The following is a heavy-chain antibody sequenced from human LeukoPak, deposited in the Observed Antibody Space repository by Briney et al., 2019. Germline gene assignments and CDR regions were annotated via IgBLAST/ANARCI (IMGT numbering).Heavy chain of an antibody. CDR3: ARDLVTVTKGFDI. V-gene: IGHV4-59*11. Sequence: SQTLSLTCAVSADSFSSHYWTWIRQPPGKGLDWNGYISDTGSTNYNPSLKSRVTISIDTSKNQFSLKLISVTAADTAVYYCARDLVTVTKGFDIWGQGTMVSVSS. CDR2: ISDTGST. J-gene: IGHJ3*02. CDR1: ADSFSSHY. D-gene: IGHD4-17*01.